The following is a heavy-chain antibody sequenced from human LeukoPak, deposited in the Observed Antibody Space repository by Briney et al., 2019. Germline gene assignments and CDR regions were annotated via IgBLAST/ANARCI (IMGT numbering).Heavy chain of an antibody. CDR3: ARAERGYCSGGSCYSAFDY. CDR2: XXXXSGGT. D-gene: IGHD2-15*01. Sequence: ASVKVSCKASGYTFTGYYMHWVRXXXXXXXXXXXXXXXXSGGTNYAQKFQGRVTMTRDTSISTAYMELSRLRSDDTAVYYCARAERGYCSGGSCYSAFDYWGQGTLVTVSS. V-gene: IGHV1-2*02. CDR1: GYTFTGYY. J-gene: IGHJ4*02.